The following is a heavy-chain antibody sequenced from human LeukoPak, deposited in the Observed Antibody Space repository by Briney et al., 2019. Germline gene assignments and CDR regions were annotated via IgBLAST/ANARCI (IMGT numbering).Heavy chain of an antibody. V-gene: IGHV4-4*02. CDR3: ARRRYCSSTSCKHYYYYMDV. CDR1: GGSISSSNW. Sequence: SGTLSLTCAVSGGSISSSNWWSWVRQPPGKGLEWIGEIYHSGSTNYNPSLKSRVTISVDTSKNQFSLKLSSVTAADTAVYYCARRRYCSSTSCKHYYYYMDVWGKGTTVTVSS. D-gene: IGHD2-2*01. CDR2: IYHSGST. J-gene: IGHJ6*03.